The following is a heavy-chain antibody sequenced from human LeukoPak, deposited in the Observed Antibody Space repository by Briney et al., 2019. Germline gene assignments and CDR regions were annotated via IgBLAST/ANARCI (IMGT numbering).Heavy chain of an antibody. V-gene: IGHV3-74*01. CDR1: GFTFSIYW. Sequence: GALRLSCAASGFTFSIYWMHWVPQAPGKGLVWVSRINSDGSSTSYADSVKGRFTISRDNAKNTLYLQMNSLRAEDTAVYYCARDGVVRGVITDFDYWGQGTLVTVSS. CDR3: ARDGVVRGVITDFDY. CDR2: INSDGSST. D-gene: IGHD3-10*01. J-gene: IGHJ4*02.